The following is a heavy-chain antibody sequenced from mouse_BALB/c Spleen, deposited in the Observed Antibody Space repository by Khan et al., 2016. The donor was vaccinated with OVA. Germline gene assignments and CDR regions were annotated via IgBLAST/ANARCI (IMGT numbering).Heavy chain of an antibody. V-gene: IGHV5-6*01. D-gene: IGHD4-1*01. Sequence: EVQGVESGGDLVKPGGSLKLSCAASGFTFSSYSLSWVRQIPDKRLEWVATMSSGGDYTYYPDGVKGRFTISRDNAKNTLYLQMSSLKSEDTAMYYCASHLTGSFAFWGQGTLVTVSA. J-gene: IGHJ3*01. CDR2: MSSGGDYT. CDR3: ASHLTGSFAF. CDR1: GFTFSSYS.